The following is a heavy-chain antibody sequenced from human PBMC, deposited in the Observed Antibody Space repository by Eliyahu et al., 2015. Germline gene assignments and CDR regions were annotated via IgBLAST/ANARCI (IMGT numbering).Heavy chain of an antibody. V-gene: IGHV3-30-3*01. CDR1: GFTFSSYA. CDR2: ISYDGSNK. D-gene: IGHD3-3*02. CDR3: ARAHLATFDY. J-gene: IGHJ4*02. Sequence: QVQLVESGGGXVQPGRSLRLSCAAXGFTFSSYAMHWVRQAPGKGLEWVAVISYDGSNKYYADSVKGRFTISRDNSKNTLYLQMNSLRAEDTAVYYCARAHLATFDYWGQGTLVTVSS.